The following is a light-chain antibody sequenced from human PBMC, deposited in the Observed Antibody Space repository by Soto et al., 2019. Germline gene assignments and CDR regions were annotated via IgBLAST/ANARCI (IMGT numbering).Light chain of an antibody. CDR3: CSYTGSSVV. CDR1: SSNIGSNT. CDR2: RNN. V-gene: IGLV1-44*01. Sequence: QSVLTQPPSASGTPGQRVTISCSGSSSNIGSNTVNWYQQLPGTAPKLLIYRNNQRPSGVPDRFSGSRSGTSASLAISGLQSEDEADYYCCSYTGSSVVFGGGTKLTVL. J-gene: IGLJ2*01.